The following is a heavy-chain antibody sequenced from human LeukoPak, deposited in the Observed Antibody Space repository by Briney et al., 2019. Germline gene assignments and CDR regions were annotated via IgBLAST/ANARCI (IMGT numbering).Heavy chain of an antibody. CDR1: GYTFTSYW. CDR3: YFKYGDDDY. CDR2: IYLGDSDT. V-gene: IGHV5-51*01. D-gene: IGHD4-17*01. J-gene: IGHJ4*02. Sequence: ASVKVSCKGSGYTFTSYWFGWVRQMPGQGLEWMGVIYLGDSDTRYNPSFQGQVTISAAKAISNAHLQWNSISASDTAIYYWYFKYGDDDYWGQGTLVTVSS.